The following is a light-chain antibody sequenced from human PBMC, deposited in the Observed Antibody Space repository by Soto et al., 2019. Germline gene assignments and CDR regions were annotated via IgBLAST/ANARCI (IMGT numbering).Light chain of an antibody. J-gene: IGKJ2*01. V-gene: IGKV3-20*01. Sequence: EIVLTQSPGTLSLSPGERATLSCRASQSISSSYLAWYQQKPGQAPRLLIYGASSRATGIPDRFSCSGSGTDFTLTISRLAPEDFAVYYCQQYGSSQTFGQGTKLEIK. CDR3: QQYGSSQT. CDR2: GAS. CDR1: QSISSSY.